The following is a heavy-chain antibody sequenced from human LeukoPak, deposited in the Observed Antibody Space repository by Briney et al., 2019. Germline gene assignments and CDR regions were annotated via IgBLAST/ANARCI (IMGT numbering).Heavy chain of an antibody. Sequence: GGSLRLSCAASGFTFSTYWMHWVRQAPGKGLGWVSRIKSDGGTNYADSVKGRFTISRDNAKKTVSLQMNSLRPEDTGVYYCARAPSEIGGYYPEYFRHWGQGTLVTASS. V-gene: IGHV3-74*01. D-gene: IGHD3-22*01. CDR1: GFTFSTYW. J-gene: IGHJ1*01. CDR2: IKSDGGT. CDR3: ARAPSEIGGYYPEYFRH.